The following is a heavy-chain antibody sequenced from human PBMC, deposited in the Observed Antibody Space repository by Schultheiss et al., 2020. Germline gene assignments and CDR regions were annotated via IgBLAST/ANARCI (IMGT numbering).Heavy chain of an antibody. V-gene: IGHV1-69*10. Sequence: SVKVSCKASGYTFTSYDINWVRQATGQGLEWMGWINPILGIANYAQRVQGRVTITADKSTSTSYMELRSLRFDDTAVYYCATVDPSRSYGLDVWGQGTAVTVSS. CDR3: ATVDPSRSYGLDV. CDR2: INPILGIA. CDR1: GYTFTSYD. J-gene: IGHJ6*02.